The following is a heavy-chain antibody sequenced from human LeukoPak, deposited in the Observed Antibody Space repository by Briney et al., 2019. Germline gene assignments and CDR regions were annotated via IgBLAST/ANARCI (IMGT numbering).Heavy chain of an antibody. CDR1: GGSISSYY. V-gene: IGHV4-59*01. D-gene: IGHD6-13*01. CDR2: IYYSGST. J-gene: IGHJ3*02. CDR3: ARDRLYRAAAGVNDAFDI. Sequence: SETLSLTCSVSGGSISSYYWSWIRQPPGKGLEWIGYIYYSGSTNYNPSLKSRVTISVDTSKNQFSLKLSSVTAADTAVYYCARDRLYRAAAGVNDAFDIWGQGTMVTVSS.